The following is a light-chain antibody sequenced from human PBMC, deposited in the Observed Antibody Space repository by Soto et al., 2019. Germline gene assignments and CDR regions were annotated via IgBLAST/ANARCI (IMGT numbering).Light chain of an antibody. CDR3: CSYAGETTLV. Sequence: QSALTQPASVSGSPGQSITISCTGTSSDVGSYNLVSWYQQYPGKAPKLMIYEGSKRPSGVSNRFSGSKSGNTAFLTISGLQAEDEADYYCCSYAGETTLVFGVGTKVTVL. CDR1: SSDVGSYNL. J-gene: IGLJ2*01. V-gene: IGLV2-23*01. CDR2: EGS.